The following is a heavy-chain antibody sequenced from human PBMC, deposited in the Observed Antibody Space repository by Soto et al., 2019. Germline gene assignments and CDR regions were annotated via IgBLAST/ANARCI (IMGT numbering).Heavy chain of an antibody. V-gene: IGHV3-30-3*01. CDR1: GFTFNSYA. CDR2: ISYDGSNK. J-gene: IGHJ6*02. CDR3: ARVKPYWGSGCPACYYYYGMDV. D-gene: IGHD6-19*01. Sequence: LRLSCAASGFTFNSYAMHWVRQAPGKGLEWVAVISYDGSNKYYADSVKGRFTISRDNSKNTLYLQMNSLRAEDTAVYYCARVKPYWGSGCPACYYYYGMDVWGQGTTVTVSS.